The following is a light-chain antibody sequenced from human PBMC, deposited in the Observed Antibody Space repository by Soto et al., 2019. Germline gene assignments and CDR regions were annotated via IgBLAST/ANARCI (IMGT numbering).Light chain of an antibody. CDR3: QQRSNWPRT. CDR2: DAS. Sequence: EFVLTHSPATLSLSPGERATLSCRASQSVSSYLAWYQQKPGQAPRLLIYDASNRATGIPARFSGTGSGTDFTLTINNLEPEDFAVYYCQQRSNWPRTFGQGTKVDIK. CDR1: QSVSSY. V-gene: IGKV3-11*01. J-gene: IGKJ1*01.